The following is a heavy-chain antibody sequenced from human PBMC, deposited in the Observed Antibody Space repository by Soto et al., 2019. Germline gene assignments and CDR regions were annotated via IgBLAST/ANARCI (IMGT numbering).Heavy chain of an antibody. Sequence: SQTLSLTCAISGDSVSSNSAAWNWIRQSPSRGLEWLGRTYYRSKWYNDYAISVKSRITINPDTSKNQFSLQLNSVTPEDTAVYYCAREGGSSSWYVPYYYYYYGMDVWGQGTTVTVSS. J-gene: IGHJ6*02. V-gene: IGHV6-1*01. CDR2: TYYRSKWYN. CDR3: AREGGSSSWYVPYYYYYYGMDV. CDR1: GDSVSSNSAA. D-gene: IGHD6-13*01.